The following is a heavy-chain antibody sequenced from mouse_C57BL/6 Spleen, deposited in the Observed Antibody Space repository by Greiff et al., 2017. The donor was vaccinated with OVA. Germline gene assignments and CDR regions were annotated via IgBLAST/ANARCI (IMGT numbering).Heavy chain of an antibody. Sequence: QVQLKQPGAELVMPGASVKLSCKASGYTFTSYWMHWVKQRPGQGLEWIGEIDPSDSYTNYNQKFKGKSTLTVDKSSSTAYMQLSSLTSEDSAVYYCARGSGYPMDYWGQGTSVTVSS. D-gene: IGHD3-2*02. J-gene: IGHJ4*01. CDR2: IDPSDSYT. V-gene: IGHV1-69*01. CDR3: ARGSGYPMDY. CDR1: GYTFTSYW.